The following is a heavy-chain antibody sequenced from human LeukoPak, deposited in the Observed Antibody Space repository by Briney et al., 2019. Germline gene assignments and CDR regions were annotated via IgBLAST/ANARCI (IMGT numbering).Heavy chain of an antibody. CDR1: GFTFNTYS. J-gene: IGHJ4*02. Sequence: GGSLRLSCAASGFTFNTYSMNWVRQAPGKGLEWVSYITSSSRTIYYADSVKGRFTISRDNAKNTLYLQMSSLRSEDTAVYYCVKRGRQGDYAYDYWGQGALVTVSS. CDR3: VKRGRQGDYAYDY. CDR2: ITSSSRTI. V-gene: IGHV3-48*01. D-gene: IGHD4-17*01.